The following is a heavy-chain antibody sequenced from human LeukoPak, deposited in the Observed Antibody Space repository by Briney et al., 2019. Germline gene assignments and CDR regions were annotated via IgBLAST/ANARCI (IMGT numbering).Heavy chain of an antibody. J-gene: IGHJ5*02. V-gene: IGHV5-51*01. CDR2: IYPGDSDT. Sequence: GESLKISCKGSGYSSTSYWIGWVRQMPGKGLEWMGIIYPGDSDTRYSPSFQGQVTISADKSISTAYLQWSSLKASDTAMYYCARQGRRGSLLSYNWFDPWGQGTLVTVSS. D-gene: IGHD6-13*01. CDR3: ARQGRRGSLLSYNWFDP. CDR1: GYSSTSYW.